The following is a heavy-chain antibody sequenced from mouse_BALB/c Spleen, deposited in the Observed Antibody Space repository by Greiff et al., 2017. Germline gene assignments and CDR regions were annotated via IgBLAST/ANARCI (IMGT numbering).Heavy chain of an antibody. D-gene: IGHD1-1*01. CDR2: IRLKSNNYAT. V-gene: IGHV6-6*02. J-gene: IGHJ2*01. CDR3: TRDYYGSFDY. CDR1: GFTFSNYW. Sequence: EVKLEESGGGLVQPGGSMKLSCVASGFTFSNYWMNWVRQSPEKGLEWVAEIRLKSNNYATHYAESVKGRFTISRDDSKSSVYLQMNNLRAEDTGIYYCTRDYYGSFDYWGQGTTLTVSS.